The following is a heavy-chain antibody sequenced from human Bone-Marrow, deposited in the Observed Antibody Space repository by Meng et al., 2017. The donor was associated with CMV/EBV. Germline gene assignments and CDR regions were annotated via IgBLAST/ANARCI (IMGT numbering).Heavy chain of an antibody. D-gene: IGHD3-10*01. Sequence: GESLKISCAASGFTFNSYNINWVRQAPGKGLEWASSISSSSNYIYYADSVKGRFTISRDNAKNSVFLQMNSLRAEDTAVYYCAHKFGGYALANWGQVTLVTVSS. CDR3: AHKFGGYALAN. CDR2: ISSSSNYI. J-gene: IGHJ4*02. V-gene: IGHV3-21*01. CDR1: GFTFNSYN.